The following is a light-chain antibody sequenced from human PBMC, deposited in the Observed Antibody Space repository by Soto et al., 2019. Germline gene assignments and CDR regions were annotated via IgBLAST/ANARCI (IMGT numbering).Light chain of an antibody. V-gene: IGKV3-20*01. CDR3: HQYASSRT. Sequence: EIVLTQSPVTLSLSPGERATLSCRASQSVSSRYFAWYQQKPGQASRLLIYAASSRAAGIPDRFSGSGSGTDFSLTISRLEPEDFAVYYCHQYASSRTFGPGTKVE. CDR1: QSVSSRY. CDR2: AAS. J-gene: IGKJ1*01.